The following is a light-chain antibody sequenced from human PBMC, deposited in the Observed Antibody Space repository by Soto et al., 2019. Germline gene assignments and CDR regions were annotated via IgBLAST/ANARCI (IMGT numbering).Light chain of an antibody. J-gene: IGKJ1*01. CDR1: QSIANS. CDR2: GAS. CDR3: QQYGGSPRT. V-gene: IGKV3-20*01. Sequence: EIVLTQSPGTLSLSPGERASLSCRASQSIANSLAWYQQKPGQAPRLLIFGASNRATGIPARFSGSGSGTDFTLTISRLEPEDFAVYHCQQYGGSPRTFGQGTKVERK.